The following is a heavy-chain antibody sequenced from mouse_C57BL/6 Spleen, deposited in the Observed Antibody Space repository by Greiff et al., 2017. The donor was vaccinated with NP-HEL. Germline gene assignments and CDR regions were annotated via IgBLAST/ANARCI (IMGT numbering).Heavy chain of an antibody. CDR3: ARFGFYYYDDDWYIDV. J-gene: IGHJ1*03. Sequence: QVQLQQPGAELVKPGASVKLSCKASGYTFTSYWMHWVKQRPGQGLEWIGMIHPNSGSTKYNEKFKSKATLTVDTSSSTAYMQLSSLTSEDSAVYYVARFGFYYYDDDWYIDVWGTGTTVTVSS. CDR1: GYTFTSYW. V-gene: IGHV1-64*01. D-gene: IGHD2-4*01. CDR2: IHPNSGST.